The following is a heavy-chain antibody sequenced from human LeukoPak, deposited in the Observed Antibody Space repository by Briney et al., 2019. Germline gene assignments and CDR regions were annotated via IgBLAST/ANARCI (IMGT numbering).Heavy chain of an antibody. D-gene: IGHD6-19*01. CDR2: IYTSGST. CDR3: ARTREEYSSGWYYFDY. Sequence: SGTLSLTCTVSGGSISSYYWSWIRQPAGKGLEWIGRIYTSGSTNYNPSLKSRVTMSVDTSKNQFSLKLSSVTAADTAVYYCARTREEYSSGWYYFDYWGQGTLVTVSS. V-gene: IGHV4-4*07. J-gene: IGHJ4*02. CDR1: GGSISSYY.